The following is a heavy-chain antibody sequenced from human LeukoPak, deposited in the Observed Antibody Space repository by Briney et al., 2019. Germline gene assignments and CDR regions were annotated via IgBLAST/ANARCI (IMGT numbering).Heavy chain of an antibody. Sequence: SETLSLTCTVSGGSIISSSYYWDWIRQPPGKGLEWIGSIYYSGSTYYNPSLKSRVTISVDTSKSQFSLKVSSVTAADTAVYYCAREGYYDSSGYFNDAFDIWGQGTMVTVSS. CDR2: IYYSGST. V-gene: IGHV4-39*07. CDR1: GGSIISSSYY. D-gene: IGHD3-22*01. CDR3: AREGYYDSSGYFNDAFDI. J-gene: IGHJ3*02.